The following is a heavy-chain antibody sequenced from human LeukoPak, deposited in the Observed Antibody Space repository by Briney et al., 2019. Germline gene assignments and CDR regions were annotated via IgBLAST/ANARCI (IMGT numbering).Heavy chain of an antibody. CDR3: TRGNYDFWSGSTYWYFDL. D-gene: IGHD3-3*01. Sequence: GGSLRLSCTASGFTFGDYAMSWVRQAPGKGLEWVGFIRSKAYGGTTECAASVKGRFTISRDDSKSIAYLQMNSLKTEDTAVYYCTRGNYDFWSGSTYWYFDLWGRGTLVTVSS. CDR1: GFTFGDYA. J-gene: IGHJ2*01. CDR2: IRSKAYGGTT. V-gene: IGHV3-49*04.